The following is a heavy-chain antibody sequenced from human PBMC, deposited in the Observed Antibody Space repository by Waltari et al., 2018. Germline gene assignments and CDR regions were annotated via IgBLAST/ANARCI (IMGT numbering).Heavy chain of an antibody. CDR3: ARDRYYYGSGSSNYFDY. V-gene: IGHV4-39*02. J-gene: IGHJ4*02. CDR2: IYYSGST. Sequence: QLQLQESGPGLVKPSETLSLTCTVSGGSISSSSYYWGWIRQPPGKGLEWIGSIYYSGSTYYNPSLKSRVTISVDTSKNQFSLKLSSVTAADTAVYYCARDRYYYGSGSSNYFDYWGQGTLVIVSS. D-gene: IGHD3-10*01. CDR1: GGSISSSSYY.